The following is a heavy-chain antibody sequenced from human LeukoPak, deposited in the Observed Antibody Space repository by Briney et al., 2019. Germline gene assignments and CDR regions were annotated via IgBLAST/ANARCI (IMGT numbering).Heavy chain of an antibody. Sequence: SETLSLTCTVSGVSISSSSFYWGWIRQPPGKGLEWIGSIYYRGSTYYNPSLKSRVTISVDMSENQVSLKLRSVTAAETAVYYCTEFYFDRSGYADYWGQGTLVTVSS. V-gene: IGHV4-39*01. D-gene: IGHD3-22*01. CDR3: TEFYFDRSGYADY. CDR1: GVSISSSSFY. CDR2: IYYRGST. J-gene: IGHJ4*02.